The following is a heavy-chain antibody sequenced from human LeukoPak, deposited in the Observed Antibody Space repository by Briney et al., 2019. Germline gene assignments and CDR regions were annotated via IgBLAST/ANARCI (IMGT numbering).Heavy chain of an antibody. CDR1: GGSFSGYY. D-gene: IGHD2-8*01. J-gene: IGHJ5*02. CDR3: ARRGPVSLDP. CDR2: INHSGST. Sequence: SETLSLTCAVYGGSFSGYYWSWIRQPPGKGLEWIGEINHSGSTNYNPSLKSRVTISVDTSKNQFSLKLSSVTAADTAVYYCARRGPVSLDPWGQGTLVTVSS. V-gene: IGHV4-34*01.